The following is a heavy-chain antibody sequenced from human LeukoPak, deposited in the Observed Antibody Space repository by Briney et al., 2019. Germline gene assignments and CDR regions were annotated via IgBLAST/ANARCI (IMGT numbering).Heavy chain of an antibody. Sequence: GRSLRLSCAASGFTFSGYAMHWVRQAPGKGLEWVAVISYDGSNDYYADSVKGRFTISRDNSKNTLYLQMNSLRAEDTAVYYCATNGPGIAVAGYVDYWGQGTLVTVSS. D-gene: IGHD6-19*01. CDR3: ATNGPGIAVAGYVDY. J-gene: IGHJ4*02. CDR1: GFTFSGYA. CDR2: ISYDGSND. V-gene: IGHV3-30-3*01.